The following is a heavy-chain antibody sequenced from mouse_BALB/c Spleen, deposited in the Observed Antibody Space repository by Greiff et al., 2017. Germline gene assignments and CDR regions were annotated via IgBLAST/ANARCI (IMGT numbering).Heavy chain of an antibody. CDR2: IRNKANGYTT. J-gene: IGHJ4*01. D-gene: IGHD2-2*01. V-gene: IGHV7-3*02. CDR1: GFTFTDYY. Sequence: EVQRVESGGGLVQPGGSLRLSCATSGFTFTDYYMSWVRQPPGKALEWLGFIRNKANGYTTEYSASVKGRFTISRDNSQSILYLQMNTLRAEDSATYYCARGIYYGSMDYWGQGTSVTVSS. CDR3: ARGIYYGSMDY.